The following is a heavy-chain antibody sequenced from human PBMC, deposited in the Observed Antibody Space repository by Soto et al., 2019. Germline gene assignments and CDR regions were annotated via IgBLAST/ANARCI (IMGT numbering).Heavy chain of an antibody. CDR2: IRGFSPYT. CDR1: GFTFRTYT. Sequence: EVQLVESGGGLVKPGGSLRLSCISSGFTFRTYTMNWVRQAPGKGLEWVSGIRGFSPYTFYAESVKGRFTISRDNAKNSLVLQMNSQRAEDTAVYYCARDRGYDAHDYYYNAMDVWGQGTTVTVSS. D-gene: IGHD2-15*01. V-gene: IGHV3-21*01. J-gene: IGHJ6*02. CDR3: ARDRGYDAHDYYYNAMDV.